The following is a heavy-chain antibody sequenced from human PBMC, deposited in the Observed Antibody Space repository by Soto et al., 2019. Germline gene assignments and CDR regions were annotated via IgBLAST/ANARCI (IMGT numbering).Heavy chain of an antibody. CDR1: GGTFSSYA. V-gene: IGHV1-69*06. D-gene: IGHD6-6*01. CDR2: IIPIFGTA. Sequence: SVKVSCKASGGTFSSYAISWVRQAPGQGLEWMGGIIPIFGTANYAQKFQGRVTITADKSTSTAYMELSSLRSEDTAVYYCARDAIEYSSLEDPWGQGTLVTVSS. J-gene: IGHJ5*02. CDR3: ARDAIEYSSLEDP.